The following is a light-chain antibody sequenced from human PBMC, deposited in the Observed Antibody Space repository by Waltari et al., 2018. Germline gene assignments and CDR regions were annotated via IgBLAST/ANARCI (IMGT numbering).Light chain of an antibody. CDR3: MQARQFPLT. J-gene: IGKJ4*01. V-gene: IGKV2-24*01. Sequence: DIVLTQTPLSSPVTVGQPASIYCTSSQSLVHSDGNTYLNWLNPRTGQPPRLLIYKISQRLSGVPDRFSCSGAGTDFTLKISRVEAEDVGVYYCMQARQFPLTFGGGTKVEIK. CDR1: QSLVHSDGNTY. CDR2: KIS.